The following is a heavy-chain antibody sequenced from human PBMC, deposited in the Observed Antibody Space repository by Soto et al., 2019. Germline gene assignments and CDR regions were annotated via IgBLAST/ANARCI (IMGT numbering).Heavy chain of an antibody. V-gene: IGHV3-11*05. Sequence: QVQLVESGGGLVKPGGSLRLSCAASGFTFSDYYMSWIRQAPGKGLEWVSYISSSSSYTNYADSVKGRFTISRDNAKNSLYLQMNSLRAEDTAVYYCARGTKIPAAMIYYYYGMDVWGQGTTVTVSS. J-gene: IGHJ6*02. CDR1: GFTFSDYY. CDR3: ARGTKIPAAMIYYYYGMDV. CDR2: ISSSSSYT. D-gene: IGHD2-2*01.